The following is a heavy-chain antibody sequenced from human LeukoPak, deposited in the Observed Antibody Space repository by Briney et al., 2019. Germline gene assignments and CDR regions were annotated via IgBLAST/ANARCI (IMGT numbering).Heavy chain of an antibody. Sequence: TSETLSLTCSLSGGSISINNFWWGWIRQSPGKAMEWVGSVYYSGSTYYNPSLTRRLTMSVDTSKNQFSLKLTSLTAADTAVYYCARGTSFGLMNSDNWGQGTLVIVSS. CDR3: ARGTSFGLMNSDN. J-gene: IGHJ4*02. D-gene: IGHD2-8*01. V-gene: IGHV4-39*07. CDR1: GGSISINNFW. CDR2: VYYSGST.